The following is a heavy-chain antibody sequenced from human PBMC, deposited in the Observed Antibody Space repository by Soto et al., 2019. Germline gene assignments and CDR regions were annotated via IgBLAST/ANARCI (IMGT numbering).Heavy chain of an antibody. CDR2: IWYDGSNK. Sequence: QVQLVESGGGVVQPGRSLRLSCAASGFTFSSYGMHWVRQAPGKGLEWVAVIWYDGSNKYYADSVKGRFTISRDNSKNTLYLQTNILRAEDTAVYYCARDTRYSYGHYPVDYYYYYGMDVWGQGTTVTVSS. D-gene: IGHD5-18*01. J-gene: IGHJ6*02. CDR1: GFTFSSYG. CDR3: ARDTRYSYGHYPVDYYYYYGMDV. V-gene: IGHV3-33*01.